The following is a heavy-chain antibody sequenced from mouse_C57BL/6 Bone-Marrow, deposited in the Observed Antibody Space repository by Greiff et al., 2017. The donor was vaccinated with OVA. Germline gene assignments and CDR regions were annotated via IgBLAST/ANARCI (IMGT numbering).Heavy chain of an antibody. Sequence: EVKVVESEGGLVQPGSSMKLSCTASGFTFSDYYMAWVRQVPEKGLEWVANINYDGSSTYYLDSLKSRFIISRDNAKNILYLQMSSLKSEDTATYYCARGYYGSSLYFDVWGTGTTVTVSS. J-gene: IGHJ1*03. CDR3: ARGYYGSSLYFDV. D-gene: IGHD1-1*01. CDR1: GFTFSDYY. V-gene: IGHV5-16*01. CDR2: INYDGSST.